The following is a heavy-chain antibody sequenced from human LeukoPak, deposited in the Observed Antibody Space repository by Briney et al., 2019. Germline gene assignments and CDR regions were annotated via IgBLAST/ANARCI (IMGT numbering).Heavy chain of an antibody. D-gene: IGHD3-22*01. CDR3: AKEYDSSGVFDY. CDR1: GFTFSRNA. J-gene: IGHJ4*02. V-gene: IGHV3-23*01. Sequence: GGSLRLSCAASGFTFSRNAMSWVRQAPGKGLEWVSAISGSGTSTYYAVSVKGRFTVPRDNSKNTLYLQMNSLRAEDTAVYYCAKEYDSSGVFDYWGQGTLVTVSP. CDR2: ISGSGTST.